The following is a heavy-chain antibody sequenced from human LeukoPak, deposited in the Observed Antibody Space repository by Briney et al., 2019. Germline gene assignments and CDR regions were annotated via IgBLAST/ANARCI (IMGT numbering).Heavy chain of an antibody. CDR2: INHSGST. V-gene: IGHV4-34*01. CDR3: ARRAQGAFDI. CDR1: GGSFSGYY. Sequence: SETLSLTCAVYGGSFSGYYWSWIRQPPGKGLEWIGEINHSGSTNYNPSLKSRVTISVDTSKNQFSLKLSSVTAADTAVYYCARRAQGAFDIWGQGTMVTVSS. J-gene: IGHJ3*02.